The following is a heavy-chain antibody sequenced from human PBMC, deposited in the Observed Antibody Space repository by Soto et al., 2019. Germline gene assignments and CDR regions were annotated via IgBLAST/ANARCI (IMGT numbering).Heavy chain of an antibody. V-gene: IGHV3-11*06. J-gene: IGHJ6*02. CDR2: ISSSSSYT. Sequence: GGSLRLSCAASGFTFSDYYMSWIRQAPGKGLEWVSYISSSSSYTNYAHSVKGRFTISRDNAKNSLYLQMNSLRAEDTAVYYCARGYYYYYGMDVWGQGTTVTVSS. CDR1: GFTFSDYY. CDR3: ARGYYYYYGMDV.